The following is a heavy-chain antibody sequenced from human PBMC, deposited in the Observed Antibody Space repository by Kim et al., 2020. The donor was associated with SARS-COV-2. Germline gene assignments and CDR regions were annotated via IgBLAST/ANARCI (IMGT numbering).Heavy chain of an antibody. CDR2: ISGSGGST. Sequence: GGSLRLSCAASGFTFSSYAMSWVRQAPGKGLEWVSAISGSGGSTYYADSVKGRFTISRDNSKNTLYLQMNSLRAEDTAVYYCAKDPPDIVVVPAVTPWFDPWGQGTLVTVSS. V-gene: IGHV3-23*01. J-gene: IGHJ5*02. CDR3: AKDPPDIVVVPAVTPWFDP. CDR1: GFTFSSYA. D-gene: IGHD2-2*01.